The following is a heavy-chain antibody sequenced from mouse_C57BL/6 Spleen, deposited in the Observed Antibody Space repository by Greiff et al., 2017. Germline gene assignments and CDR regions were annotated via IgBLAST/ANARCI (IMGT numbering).Heavy chain of an antibody. D-gene: IGHD2-4*01. CDR2: INPSNGGT. Sequence: VQLQQPGTELVKPGASVKLSCKASGYTFTSYWMHWVKQRPGPGLEWIGNINPSNGGTNYNEKFKSKATLTVDKSSSTAYMQLSSLTSEDSAVYYCARRFYDYDGYFDVWGTGTTVTVSS. CDR3: ARRFYDYDGYFDV. J-gene: IGHJ1*03. CDR1: GYTFTSYW. V-gene: IGHV1-53*01.